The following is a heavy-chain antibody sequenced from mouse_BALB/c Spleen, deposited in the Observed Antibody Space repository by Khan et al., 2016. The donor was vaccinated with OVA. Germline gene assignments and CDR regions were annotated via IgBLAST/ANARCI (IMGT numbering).Heavy chain of an antibody. CDR2: INTYTGEP. D-gene: IGHD1-1*02. Sequence: QIQLVQSGPELKKPGETVKISCKASGYTFTTYGMNWVKQAPGKGLKWMGWINTYTGEPTYVDDFKGRFAFSLETSASTAYLQINNLKNEDMATYFCARVGYSGTMDYWGQGTSVTVSS. J-gene: IGHJ4*01. CDR1: GYTFTTYG. CDR3: ARVGYSGTMDY. V-gene: IGHV9-1*02.